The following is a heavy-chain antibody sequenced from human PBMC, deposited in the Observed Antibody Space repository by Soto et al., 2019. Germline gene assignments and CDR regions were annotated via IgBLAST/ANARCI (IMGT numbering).Heavy chain of an antibody. CDR2: INHSGST. CDR3: ARGRHGEFIV. J-gene: IGHJ6*02. CDR1: GGSFSGYY. D-gene: IGHD3-10*01. Sequence: SETLSLTCAVYGGSFSGYYWSWIRQPPGKGLEWIGEINHSGSTNYNPSLKSRVTISVDTSKNQFSLKLSSVTAADTAVYYCARGRHGEFIVWGQGTTVTVSS. V-gene: IGHV4-34*01.